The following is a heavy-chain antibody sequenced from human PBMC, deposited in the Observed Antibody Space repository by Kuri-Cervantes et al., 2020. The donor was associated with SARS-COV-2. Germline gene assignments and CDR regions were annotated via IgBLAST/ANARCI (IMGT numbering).Heavy chain of an antibody. CDR2: IYYSGST. V-gene: IGHV4-59*12. Sequence: ESLKISCTVSGGSISSYYWSWIRQPPGKGLEWIGYIYYSGSTNYNPSLKSRVTISVDTSKNQFSLKLSSVTAADTAVYYCASLAAAGNWYFDLWGRGTLVTVSS. CDR3: ASLAAAGNWYFDL. D-gene: IGHD6-13*01. CDR1: GGSISSYY. J-gene: IGHJ2*01.